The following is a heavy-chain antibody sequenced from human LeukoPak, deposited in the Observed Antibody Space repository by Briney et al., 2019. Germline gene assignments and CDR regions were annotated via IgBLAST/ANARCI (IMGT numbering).Heavy chain of an antibody. CDR3: ARVVEMATIRGAFDI. D-gene: IGHD5-24*01. V-gene: IGHV1-69*05. CDR2: IIPIFGTA. Sequence: SVKVSCKASGGTFSSYAISWVRQAPGQGLEWMGRIIPIFGTANYAQKFQGRVTITTDEPTSTAYMELSSLRSEDTAVYYCARVVEMATIRGAFDIWGQGTMVTVSS. J-gene: IGHJ3*02. CDR1: GGTFSSYA.